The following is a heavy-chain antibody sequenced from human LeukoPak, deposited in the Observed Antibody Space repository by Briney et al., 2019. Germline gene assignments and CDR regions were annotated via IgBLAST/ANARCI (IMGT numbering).Heavy chain of an antibody. CDR3: AKDHAYCGGDCLGSFDY. D-gene: IGHD2-21*01. V-gene: IGHV3-30*02. CDR1: GFTFSSYG. CDR2: IRYDGSNK. J-gene: IGHJ4*02. Sequence: GGSLRLSCAASGFTFSSYGMHWVRQAPGKGLEWLAFIRYDGSNKYYADSVKGRFTISRDNSKNTLYLQMNSLRAEDTAVYYCAKDHAYCGGDCLGSFDYWGQGTLVTVSS.